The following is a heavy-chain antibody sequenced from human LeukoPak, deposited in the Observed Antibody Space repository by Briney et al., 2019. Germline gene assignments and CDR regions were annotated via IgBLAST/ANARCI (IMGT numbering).Heavy chain of an antibody. CDR2: ISSRGSTI. Sequence: PGGSLRLPCAASGFTFSDYYMSWIRQAPGKGLEWVSYISSRGSTIYYADSVKGRFTISRDNAKNSLYLQMNSLRAEDTAVYYCARVGYDSSGRHAFDIWGQGTMVTVSS. J-gene: IGHJ3*02. CDR1: GFTFSDYY. CDR3: ARVGYDSSGRHAFDI. V-gene: IGHV3-11*04. D-gene: IGHD3-22*01.